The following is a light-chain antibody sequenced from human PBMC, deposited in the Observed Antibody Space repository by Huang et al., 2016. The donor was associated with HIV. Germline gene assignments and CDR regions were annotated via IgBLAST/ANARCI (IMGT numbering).Light chain of an antibody. CDR1: QTILYSSKNKNY. V-gene: IGKV4-1*01. CDR2: LAS. CDR3: QQYFETPLT. J-gene: IGKJ4*01. Sequence: DIVMTQSPDSLAVSLGERATVYCKSSQTILYSSKNKNYLAWYQQKPGQPPKFLIYLASTRESGVPDRFSGSGSGTDFTLTSSSLQAEDVAVYYCQQYFETPLTFGGGTKVEIK.